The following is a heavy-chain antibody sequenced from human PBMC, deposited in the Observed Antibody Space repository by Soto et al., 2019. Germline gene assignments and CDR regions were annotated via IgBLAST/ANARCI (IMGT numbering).Heavy chain of an antibody. CDR1: GGTFSSYA. V-gene: IGHV1-69*12. CDR2: IIPIFGTA. D-gene: IGHD2-2*01. Sequence: QVQLVQSGAEVTKPGSSVKVSCKASGGTFSSYAISWVRQAPGQGLEWMGGIIPIFGTANYAQKFQGRVTITADESTSTAYMELRSRRSEDTAVYYCARGPSYCISTSCRGWFDPWGQGTLVTVSS. CDR3: ARGPSYCISTSCRGWFDP. J-gene: IGHJ5*02.